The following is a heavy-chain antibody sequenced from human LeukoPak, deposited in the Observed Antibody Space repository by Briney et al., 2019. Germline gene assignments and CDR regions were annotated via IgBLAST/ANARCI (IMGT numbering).Heavy chain of an antibody. CDR2: INPNSGGT. J-gene: IGHJ4*02. D-gene: IGHD4-17*01. CDR3: ARGYGDYDSNFDY. CDR1: GYTFTGYD. Sequence: ASVKVSRKASGYTFTGYDMHWVRQAPGQGLEWMGWINPNSGGTNNAQKFQCRVTMTRDTSISTAYMELSKLRSDDTAVYYCARGYGDYDSNFDYWGQGTLVTVSS. V-gene: IGHV1-2*02.